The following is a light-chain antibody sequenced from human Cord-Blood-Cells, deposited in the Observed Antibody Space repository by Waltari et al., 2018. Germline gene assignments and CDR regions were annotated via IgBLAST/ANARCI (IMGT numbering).Light chain of an antibody. Sequence: QAVLTQPSSLSASPGASASLTCTLRSGINVGTYRIYCSQPKPGSPPQYLLRYKSDSDKQQGSGVPSRFSGSKDASANAGILLISGLQSEDEADYYCMIWHSSAYVFGTGTKVTVL. CDR2: YKSDSDK. V-gene: IGLV5-45*03. CDR3: MIWHSSAYV. CDR1: SGINVGTYR. J-gene: IGLJ1*01.